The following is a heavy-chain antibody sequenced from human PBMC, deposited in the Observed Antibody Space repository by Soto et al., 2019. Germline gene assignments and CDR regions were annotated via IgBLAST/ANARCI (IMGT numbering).Heavy chain of an antibody. J-gene: IGHJ4*02. Sequence: PSETLSLTCAVSGGSISSSNWWSWVRQPPGKGLEWIGEIYRSGSTNYNPSLKSRVTISLDKSKNQFSLKLSSVTAADTAVYYCASRSSSWSYYFDYWGQGTLVTVS. V-gene: IGHV4-4*02. CDR3: ASRSSSWSYYFDY. D-gene: IGHD6-13*01. CDR1: GGSISSSNW. CDR2: IYRSGST.